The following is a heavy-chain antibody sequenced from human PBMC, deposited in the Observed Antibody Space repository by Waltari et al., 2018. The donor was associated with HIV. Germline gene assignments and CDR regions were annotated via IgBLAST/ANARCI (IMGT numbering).Heavy chain of an antibody. CDR2: IYSNTGDT. CDR3: ARQMTFYDAFDV. CDR1: GLSLPGYY. Sequence: QVQMVQSGAEVQKPGASVKVSCKTSGLSLPGYYIHWVRQAPGQGLEWMGWIYSNTGDTNYGLQFEGRVTMTRDTSMRTAYMELRTLRSDDTALYYCARQMTFYDAFDVWGQGTVVTVSS. J-gene: IGHJ3*01. V-gene: IGHV1-2*02.